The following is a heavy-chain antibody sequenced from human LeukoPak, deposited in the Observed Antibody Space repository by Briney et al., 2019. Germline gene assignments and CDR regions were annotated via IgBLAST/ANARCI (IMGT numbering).Heavy chain of an antibody. Sequence: SGRSLRLSCAASGFTFSSYAMHWVRQAPGKGLEWVAVISYDGSNKYYADSVKGRFTISRDNSKNTLYLQMNSLRAEDTAVYYCATFDILASGYWGQGTLVTVSS. D-gene: IGHD3-9*01. J-gene: IGHJ4*02. CDR2: ISYDGSNK. CDR1: GFTFSSYA. CDR3: ATFDILASGY. V-gene: IGHV3-30-3*01.